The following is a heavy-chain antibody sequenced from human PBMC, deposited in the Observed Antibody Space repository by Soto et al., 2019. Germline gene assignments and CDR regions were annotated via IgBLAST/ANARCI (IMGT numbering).Heavy chain of an antibody. Sequence: QVQLVQSGAEVKKPGASLKVSCKASGYTFTSYDINWVRQVTGQGLEWMGWMNPNSGNTGYAQRFQGRVTMTRNTXNITADMVLRSLRREDTAVYYCARGLSGNSYGEGDYWGQGTLVTASS. CDR2: MNPNSGNT. CDR1: GYTFTSYD. V-gene: IGHV1-8*01. CDR3: ARGLSGNSYGEGDY. J-gene: IGHJ4*02. D-gene: IGHD5-18*01.